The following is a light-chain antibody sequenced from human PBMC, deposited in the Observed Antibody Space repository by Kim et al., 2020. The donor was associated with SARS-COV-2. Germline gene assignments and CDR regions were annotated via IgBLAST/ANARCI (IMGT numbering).Light chain of an antibody. V-gene: IGKV1-5*02. Sequence: SVRDRVTIFFWASQSVRDSLSWYQQKPGKAPKLLIYDASRLQIGVSSRFSGSGSGTDFPLTISSLHPDDVSTYFCQEYNSFFRYTFGQGTNLEL. CDR2: DAS. CDR1: QSVRDS. J-gene: IGKJ2*01. CDR3: QEYNSFFRYT.